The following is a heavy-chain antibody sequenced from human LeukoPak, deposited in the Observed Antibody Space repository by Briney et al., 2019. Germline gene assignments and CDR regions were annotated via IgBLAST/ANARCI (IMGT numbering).Heavy chain of an antibody. Sequence: GGSLRLPCAASGFTFSSYSMNWVRQAPGKGLEWVSSISSSSSYIYYADSVKGRFTISRDNAKNSLYLQMNSLRAEDTAVYYCARERYYYDSSGSAVDYWGQGTLVTVSS. V-gene: IGHV3-21*01. J-gene: IGHJ4*02. CDR1: GFTFSSYS. CDR3: ARERYYYDSSGSAVDY. CDR2: ISSSSSYI. D-gene: IGHD3-22*01.